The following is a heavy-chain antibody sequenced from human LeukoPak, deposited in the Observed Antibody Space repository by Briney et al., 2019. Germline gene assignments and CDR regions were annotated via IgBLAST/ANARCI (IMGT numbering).Heavy chain of an antibody. D-gene: IGHD4-17*01. J-gene: IGHJ4*02. CDR2: IYYSGST. Sequence: SGTLSLTCTVSGGSISSYYWSWIRQPPGKGLEWIGYIYYSGSTNYNPSLKSRVTISVDTSKNQFSLKLSSVTAADTAVYYCARGDPDYGDYYFDYWGQGTLVTVSS. V-gene: IGHV4-59*01. CDR1: GGSISSYY. CDR3: ARGDPDYGDYYFDY.